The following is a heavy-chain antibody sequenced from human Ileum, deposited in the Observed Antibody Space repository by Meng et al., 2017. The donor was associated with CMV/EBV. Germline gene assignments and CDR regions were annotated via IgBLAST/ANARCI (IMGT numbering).Heavy chain of an antibody. CDR2: INPNSGGT. Sequence: SGYTFTDYYMHWVRQAPGQGLEWMGWINPNSGGTNYAQSFQGRLTMTTDTSITTAYMEMNRLRPDDTGVYFCARLDSFGVVISRDYWGQGSLVTVSS. D-gene: IGHD3-3*01. V-gene: IGHV1-2*02. CDR3: ARLDSFGVVISRDY. J-gene: IGHJ4*02. CDR1: GYTFTDYY.